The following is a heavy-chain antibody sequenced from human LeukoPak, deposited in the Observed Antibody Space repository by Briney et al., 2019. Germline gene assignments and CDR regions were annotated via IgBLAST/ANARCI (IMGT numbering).Heavy chain of an antibody. Sequence: GGSLRLSCAASGFTFSSYSMNWVRQAPGKGLEWVSSISSSSSYIYYADSVKGRFTISRDNAKNSLYLQMNSLRAEDTAVYYCARAGGWFDYFDYWGQGTLVTVSS. CDR1: GFTFSSYS. J-gene: IGHJ4*02. V-gene: IGHV3-21*01. CDR3: ARAGGWFDYFDY. CDR2: ISSSSSYI. D-gene: IGHD6-19*01.